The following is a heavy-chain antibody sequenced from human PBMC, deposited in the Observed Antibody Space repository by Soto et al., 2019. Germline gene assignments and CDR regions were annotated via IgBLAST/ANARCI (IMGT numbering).Heavy chain of an antibody. CDR1: GFTFSSYD. CDR3: ARRTVAGYFDY. V-gene: IGHV3-13*05. J-gene: IGHJ4*02. CDR2: IGTAGDP. D-gene: IGHD6-19*01. Sequence: PGGSLRLSCAASGFTFSSYDMHWVRQATGKGLEWVSAIGTAGDPYYPGSVKGRFTISRENAKNSLCLQMNSLRAGDTAVYYCARRTVAGYFDYWGQGTLVTVSS.